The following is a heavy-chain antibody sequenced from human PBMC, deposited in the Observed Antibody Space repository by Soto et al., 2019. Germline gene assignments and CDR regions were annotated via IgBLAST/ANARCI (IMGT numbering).Heavy chain of an antibody. CDR3: VSRGSGRNYYYYGMDV. D-gene: IGHD3-10*01. Sequence: SVKVSCKASGGTFSSYAISWVRQAPGQGLEWMGGIIPIFGTANYAQKFQGRVTITADESTSTAYMELSSLRSEGTAVYYCVSRGSGRNYYYYGMDVWGQGTTVTVSS. V-gene: IGHV1-69*13. J-gene: IGHJ6*02. CDR1: GGTFSSYA. CDR2: IIPIFGTA.